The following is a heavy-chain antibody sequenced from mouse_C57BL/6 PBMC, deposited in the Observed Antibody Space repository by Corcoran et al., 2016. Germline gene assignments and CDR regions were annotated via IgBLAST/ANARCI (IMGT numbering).Heavy chain of an antibody. CDR1: VYTFTDYY. D-gene: IGHD1-1*01. V-gene: IGHV1-26*01. J-gene: IGHJ1*03. Sequence: EVQLQQSGPELLRPGASVKISCKASVYTFTDYYRNWVKQRHGKSLEWVGDINPKNGGTSYNQKCKGKATLTVDKSSSTAYMELRSLTSEDSAVYYCASGPYGSRGYFDVWGTGTTVTVSS. CDR2: INPKNGGT. CDR3: ASGPYGSRGYFDV.